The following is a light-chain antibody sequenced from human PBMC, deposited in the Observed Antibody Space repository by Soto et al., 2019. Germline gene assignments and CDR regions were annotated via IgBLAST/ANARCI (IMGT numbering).Light chain of an antibody. CDR2: DAT. J-gene: IGLJ2*01. V-gene: IGLV7-46*01. Sequence: QAVVTQEPSMTVSPGGKVTLTCGSSTGGVTSGHWPYWFQQKAGQAPRTLIYDATNKHSWTPARFSGSLLRGKAALTLSGAQPEGEAEYYCSLSFGGTVVFGGGTKLTVL. CDR1: TGGVTSGHW. CDR3: SLSFGGTVV.